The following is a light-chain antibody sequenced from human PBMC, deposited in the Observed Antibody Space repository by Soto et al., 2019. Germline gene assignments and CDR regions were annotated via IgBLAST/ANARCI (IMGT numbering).Light chain of an antibody. Sequence: EIVMTQSPATLSVSPGERATLSCRASQSVSSNLAWYQQKPGQAPRLLIYGASTRATGIPARFSGSGSGTEFTLTISSLHSEDFPVYYCQQYNNWWTFGQVTRVDIK. CDR1: QSVSSN. CDR3: QQYNNWWT. V-gene: IGKV3-15*01. J-gene: IGKJ1*01. CDR2: GAS.